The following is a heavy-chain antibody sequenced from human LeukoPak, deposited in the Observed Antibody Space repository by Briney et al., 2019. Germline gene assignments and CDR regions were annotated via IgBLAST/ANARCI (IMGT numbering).Heavy chain of an antibody. J-gene: IGHJ4*02. V-gene: IGHV3-23*01. CDR2: FGGRGGST. Sequence: GGSLRLSCAASGLTFSSYGMSWVRQAPGKGLEWVSTFGGRGGSTYYADSVKGRFTIFRDNSENTLYLQMNSLRAEDTAVYYCARPPFYGPFDYWGQGTLVTVSS. CDR1: GLTFSSYG. D-gene: IGHD2/OR15-2a*01. CDR3: ARPPFYGPFDY.